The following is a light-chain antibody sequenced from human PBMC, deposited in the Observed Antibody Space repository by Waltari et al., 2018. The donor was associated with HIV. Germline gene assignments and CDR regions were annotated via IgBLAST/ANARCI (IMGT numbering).Light chain of an antibody. CDR2: DVS. V-gene: IGLV2-11*01. J-gene: IGLJ2*01. CDR1: SSDVGNYNY. Sequence: QSALTQPRSVSGSPGQSVTISCTGTSSDVGNYNYVSWYHQHPGKAPKFMIYDVSKRPSGVPDRFSGSKSGNTASLTISGLQAEDEADYYCCSYAGSYTLGVFGGGTKVTVL. CDR3: CSYAGSYTLGV.